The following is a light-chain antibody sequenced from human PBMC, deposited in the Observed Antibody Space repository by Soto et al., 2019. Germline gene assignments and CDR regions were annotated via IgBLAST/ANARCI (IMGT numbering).Light chain of an antibody. J-gene: IGKJ1*01. Sequence: EVVLTQSPGTLSLSPGERATLSCRASQIVSSSHLAWYQQTPGQAPRLLIYGASSRATAIPDRFSGSGSGTDFTLTISRLETEDFAVYYCQQYGSSPPWTFGQGTKVEIK. CDR1: QIVSSSH. CDR3: QQYGSSPPWT. CDR2: GAS. V-gene: IGKV3-20*01.